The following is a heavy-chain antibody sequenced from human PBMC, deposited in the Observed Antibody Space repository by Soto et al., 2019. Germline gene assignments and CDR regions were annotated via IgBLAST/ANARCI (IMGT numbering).Heavy chain of an antibody. Sequence: QVQLVESGGGVAQPGRSLRLSCAASGFTFSNYGMHWVRQAPGKGLEWVAVIWFDGSNKNYADSVKGRFTISRDNSKNTLYLQMNSLRAGDTAVYYCARGINENDWGSYRYVDYWGQGTRVTVSS. CDR2: IWFDGSNK. J-gene: IGHJ4*02. CDR1: GFTFSNYG. D-gene: IGHD3-16*02. CDR3: ARGINENDWGSYRYVDY. V-gene: IGHV3-33*01.